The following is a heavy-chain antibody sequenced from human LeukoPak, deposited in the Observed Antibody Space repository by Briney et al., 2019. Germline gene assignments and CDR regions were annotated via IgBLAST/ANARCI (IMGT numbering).Heavy chain of an antibody. V-gene: IGHV1-8*01. Sequence: ASVKVSCKASGYTFTSYDIHWVRQATGQGLEWMGWMNPKSANTGYAQKLQGRVTMTRNTSIRMAYMELSSLRSEDTAVYYCTRETSSRYFDYWGQGTLVTVSS. CDR3: TRETSSRYFDY. CDR1: GYTFTSYD. J-gene: IGHJ4*02. CDR2: MNPKSANT.